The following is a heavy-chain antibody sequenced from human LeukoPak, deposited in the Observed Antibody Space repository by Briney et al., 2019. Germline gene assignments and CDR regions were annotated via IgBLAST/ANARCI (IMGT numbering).Heavy chain of an antibody. V-gene: IGHV1-8*01. J-gene: IGHJ5*02. CDR3: ARLRIAVAGRGWFDP. Sequence: ASVTVSCTASGYTFTSYDINWVRQATGQGLEWMGWMNPNSGNTGYAQKFQGRVTMTRNTSISTAYMELSSLRSEDTAVYYCARLRIAVAGRGWFDPWGQGTLVTVSS. D-gene: IGHD6-19*01. CDR2: MNPNSGNT. CDR1: GYTFTSYD.